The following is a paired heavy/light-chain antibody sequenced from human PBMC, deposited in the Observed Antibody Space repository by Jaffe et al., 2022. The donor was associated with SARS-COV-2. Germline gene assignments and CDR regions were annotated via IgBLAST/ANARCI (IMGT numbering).Light chain of an antibody. CDR3: QQSYSIPPT. Sequence: DIQMTQSPSSLSASVGDRVTITCRASQSISSYLNWYQQKLGKAPKLLIYGASSLQSGVPSRFSGSGSGTDFTLTIRSLQPEDFATYYCQQSYSIPPTFGQGTKVEIK. V-gene: IGKV1-39*01. J-gene: IGKJ1*01. CDR2: GAS. CDR1: QSISSY.
Heavy chain of an antibody. J-gene: IGHJ6*02. Sequence: EVHLLESGGGLVQSGGSLRLSCVVSGFTFNNYAMSWVRQAPGKGLEWVSSISGSGGSTYYADSVKGRFTISRDNSKNTLFLQMNSLRAEDTAVYYCAKDPSDSRMTIFGVVKIAMDVWGQGTTVTVSS. CDR1: GFTFNNYA. CDR2: ISGSGGST. D-gene: IGHD3-3*01. V-gene: IGHV3-23*01. CDR3: AKDPSDSRMTIFGVVKIAMDV.